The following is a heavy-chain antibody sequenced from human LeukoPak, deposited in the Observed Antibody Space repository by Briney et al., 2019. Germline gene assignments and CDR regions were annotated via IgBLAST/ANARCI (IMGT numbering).Heavy chain of an antibody. Sequence: SGTLSLTCAVSGASIRSSTNWWSWVRQPPGKGLEWIGEIFHSGSTNYNPSLKSRVTMSTDKSMNQFSLKLSSVTAADTAVYYCARSMTTRVEYYYYYMDVWGKGTTVTVSS. CDR3: ARSMTTRVEYYYYYMDV. D-gene: IGHD1-1*01. V-gene: IGHV4-4*02. CDR2: IFHSGST. J-gene: IGHJ6*03. CDR1: GASIRSSTNW.